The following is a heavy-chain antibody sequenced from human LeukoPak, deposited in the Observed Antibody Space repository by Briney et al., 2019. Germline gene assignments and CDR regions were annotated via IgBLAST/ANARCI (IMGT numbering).Heavy chain of an antibody. CDR2: INHSGGT. J-gene: IGHJ6*02. CDR1: GGSFSGYY. V-gene: IGHV4-34*01. D-gene: IGHD3-10*01. CDR3: ARGKPLLPTVTMHNGMDV. Sequence: SETLSLTCAVYGGSFSGYYWSWIRQPPGKGLEWIGEINHSGGTNYNPSLKSRVTISVDASKNQFSLKLSSVTAADTAVYYCARGKPLLPTVTMHNGMDVWGQGTTVTVSS.